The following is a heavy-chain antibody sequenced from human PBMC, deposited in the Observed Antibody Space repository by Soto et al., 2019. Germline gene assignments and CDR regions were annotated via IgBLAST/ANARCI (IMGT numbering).Heavy chain of an antibody. J-gene: IGHJ4*02. V-gene: IGHV4-4*02. D-gene: IGHD1-26*01. CDR3: ARDPYSGDYLLAY. CDR2: VHPSAGT. Sequence: SETLSLTCTVSGGSISSSTNWWYWVRQPPGKGLEWIGEVHPSAGTNYNPSLRGRVTISIDDSKNQLSLKLTSVTAADTAVYYCARDPYSGDYLLAYWGQGTLVTVSS. CDR1: GGSISSSTNW.